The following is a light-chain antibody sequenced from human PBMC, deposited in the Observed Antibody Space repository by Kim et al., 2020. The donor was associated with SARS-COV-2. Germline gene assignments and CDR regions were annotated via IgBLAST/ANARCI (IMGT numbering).Light chain of an antibody. CDR1: RWNMGGNTY. CDR2: NDN. Sequence: QSVLTQPASVSGSPGQRVTISCTGDRWNMGGNTYVHWYQQFPGSAPKLLIYNDNNRPSGVSDRFSGSKSGNSASLAISGLQAEDEADYYCQSYDSSRSGGIFGGGTQLTVL. V-gene: IGLV1-40*01. CDR3: QSYDSSRSGGI. J-gene: IGLJ2*01.